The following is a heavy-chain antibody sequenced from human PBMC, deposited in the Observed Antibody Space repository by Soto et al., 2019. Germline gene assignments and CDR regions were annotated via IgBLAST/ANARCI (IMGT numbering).Heavy chain of an antibody. CDR2: INAGNGNT. Sequence: QVQLVQSGAEVKKPGASVKVSCKASGYTFTSYAMHWVRQAPGQRLEWMGWINAGNGNTKYSQKFQGRVTITRDTSASTAYMELSSLRSEDTAVYYCARDRALWFGELLSFDPWGQGTLVTVSS. CDR3: ARDRALWFGELLSFDP. D-gene: IGHD3-10*01. V-gene: IGHV1-3*01. CDR1: GYTFTSYA. J-gene: IGHJ5*02.